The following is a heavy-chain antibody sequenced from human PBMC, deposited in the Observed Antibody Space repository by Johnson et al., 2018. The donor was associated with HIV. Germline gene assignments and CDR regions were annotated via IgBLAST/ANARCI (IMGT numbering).Heavy chain of an antibody. J-gene: IGHJ3*02. CDR2: ISYDGSNK. V-gene: IGHV3-30*04. Sequence: QVQLVESGGGVVQPGRSLRLSCAASGFTFSSYAMHWVRQAPGKGLEWVAVISYDGSNKYYADSVKGRFTISRDNSKNTLYLQMNSLRAEDTAVYYCARGEGYSGSCHRRDAFDIWGQGTMVTVSS. CDR3: ARGEGYSGSCHRRDAFDI. D-gene: IGHD1-26*01. CDR1: GFTFSSYA.